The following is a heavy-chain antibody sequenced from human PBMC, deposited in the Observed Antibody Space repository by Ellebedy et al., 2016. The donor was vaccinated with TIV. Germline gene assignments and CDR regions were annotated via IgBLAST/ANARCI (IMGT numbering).Heavy chain of an antibody. J-gene: IGHJ4*02. D-gene: IGHD6-19*01. V-gene: IGHV1-18*01. Sequence: AASVKVSCKTSGYSFTSYGLTWVRQAPGQGLEWMGWISTYNGNTNYAQKFQGRVSMTADTSTTTAYMELRSLRSDDTAVYYCASGITVAGTGFDYWGQGTLVTVSS. CDR1: GYSFTSYG. CDR2: ISTYNGNT. CDR3: ASGITVAGTGFDY.